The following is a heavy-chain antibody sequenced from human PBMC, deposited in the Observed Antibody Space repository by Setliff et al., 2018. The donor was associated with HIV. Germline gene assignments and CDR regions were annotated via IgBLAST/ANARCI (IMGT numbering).Heavy chain of an antibody. Sequence: GGSLRLSCVTSGFSFSRYTMMWVRQAPGKGLEWVSSITSNLRCIYADSVKGRFTISRDNTRNSLYLQMNSLRAEDTALYYCAQSRVNSDLHSAGYFARLGNWGQGTQVTVS. CDR3: AQSRVNSDLHSAGYFARLGN. J-gene: IGHJ4*02. V-gene: IGHV3-21*01. CDR2: ITSNLRCI. D-gene: IGHD3-9*01. CDR1: GFSFSRYT.